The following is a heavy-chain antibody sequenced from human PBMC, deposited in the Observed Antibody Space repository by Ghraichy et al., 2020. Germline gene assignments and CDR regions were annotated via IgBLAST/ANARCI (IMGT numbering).Heavy chain of an antibody. V-gene: IGHV4-39*01. Sequence: SETLSLTCTVSGGSISSSSYYWGWIRQPPGKGLEWIGSIYYSGSTYYNPSLKSRVTISVDTSKNQFSLKLSSVTAADTAVYYCASRDYYDSSGYYYFVYFQHWGQGTLVTVSS. CDR1: GGSISSSSYY. CDR2: IYYSGST. CDR3: ASRDYYDSSGYYYFVYFQH. D-gene: IGHD3-22*01. J-gene: IGHJ1*01.